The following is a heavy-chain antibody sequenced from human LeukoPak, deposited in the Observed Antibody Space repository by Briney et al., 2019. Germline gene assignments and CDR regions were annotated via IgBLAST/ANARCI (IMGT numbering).Heavy chain of an antibody. Sequence: GASLQISCKGSGYSFTSYWIGWVRQLPGKGLEWMGIIYPGDSDTRYSPSFQGQVTISADKSISTAYLQWSSLKASDTAMYYCAREGGTSCYGCWTWFDPWGQGTLVTVSS. D-gene: IGHD2-2*01. J-gene: IGHJ5*02. CDR3: AREGGTSCYGCWTWFDP. CDR1: GYSFTSYW. CDR2: IYPGDSDT. V-gene: IGHV5-51*01.